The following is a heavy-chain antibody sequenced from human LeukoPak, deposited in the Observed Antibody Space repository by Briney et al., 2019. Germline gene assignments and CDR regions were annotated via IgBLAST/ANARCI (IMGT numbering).Heavy chain of an antibody. CDR1: GGTFSSYA. J-gene: IGHJ4*02. D-gene: IGHD6-19*01. CDR2: IIPIFGTA. V-gene: IGHV1-69*05. Sequence: SSVKVSCKASGGTFSSYAISWVRQAPGQGLEWMGRIIPIFGTANYAQKFQGRVTITTDESTSTAYMELSSLRSEDTAVYYCARGSYGGGWLFYWGQGTLVTVSS. CDR3: ARGSYGGGWLFY.